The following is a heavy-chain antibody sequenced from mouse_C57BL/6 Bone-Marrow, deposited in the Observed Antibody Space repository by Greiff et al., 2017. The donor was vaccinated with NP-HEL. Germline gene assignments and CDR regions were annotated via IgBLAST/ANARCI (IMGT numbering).Heavy chain of an antibody. CDR2: IRNKANNHAT. CDR3: TGFRITTVVAYYAMDY. D-gene: IGHD1-1*01. Sequence: EVKLMESGGGLVQPGGSMKLSCAASGFTFSDAWMDWVRQSPEKGLEWVAEIRNKANNHATYYAESVKGRFTISRDDSKSSVYLQMNSLRAEDTGIYYCTGFRITTVVAYYAMDYWGQGTSVTVSS. CDR1: GFTFSDAW. J-gene: IGHJ4*01. V-gene: IGHV6-6*01.